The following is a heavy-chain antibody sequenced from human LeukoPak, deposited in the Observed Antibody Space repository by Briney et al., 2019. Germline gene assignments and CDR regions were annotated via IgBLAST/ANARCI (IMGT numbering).Heavy chain of an antibody. D-gene: IGHD6-19*01. J-gene: IGHJ5*02. V-gene: IGHV4-34*01. CDR3: ARGKPGYSSGWYPPRWFDP. Sequence: SETLSLTCAVYGGSFSGYYWSWIRQPPGKGLEWIGEINHSGSTNYNPSLKSRVTISVDTSKNQFSLKLCSVTAADTAVYYCARGKPGYSSGWYPPRWFDPWGQGTLVTVSS. CDR1: GGSFSGYY. CDR2: INHSGST.